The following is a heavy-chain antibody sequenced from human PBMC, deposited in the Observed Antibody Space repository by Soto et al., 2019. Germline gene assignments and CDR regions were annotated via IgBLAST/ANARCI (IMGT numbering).Heavy chain of an antibody. CDR2: IYYTGIT. Sequence: TLSPLCPLCVRCDSRQSSYLGWILQTACKGLQWFGYIYYTGITNYNPSLKGRVTMSVDTSRDQVSLRLRSVTRADTAVYYCARDQYDFRSGSYYYAMEVWGQGTKVTVS. CDR3: ARDQYDFRSGSYYYAMEV. D-gene: IGHD3-3*01. V-gene: IGHV4-61*01. CDR1: VRCDSRQSSY. J-gene: IGHJ6*02.